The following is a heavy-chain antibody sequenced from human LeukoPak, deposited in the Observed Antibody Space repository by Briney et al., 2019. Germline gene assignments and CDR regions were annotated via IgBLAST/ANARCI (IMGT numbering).Heavy chain of an antibody. CDR1: GFTFSSYG. J-gene: IGHJ4*02. Sequence: PGRSLRLSCAASGFTFSSYGMHWVRQAPDKGLEWVAVISYDGSNKYYADSVKGRFTISRDNPKNTLYLQMNSLRAEDTAVYYCAKDKAAAGIDYWGQGTLVTVSS. CDR3: AKDKAAAGIDY. V-gene: IGHV3-30*18. D-gene: IGHD6-13*01. CDR2: ISYDGSNK.